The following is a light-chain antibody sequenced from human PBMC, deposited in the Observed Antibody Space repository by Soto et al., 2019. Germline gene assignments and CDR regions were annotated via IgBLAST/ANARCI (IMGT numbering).Light chain of an antibody. J-gene: IGLJ2*01. CDR2: EVT. CDR3: SSYTNSGTLVV. Sequence: QSALTQPASVSGSPGQSITISCTGTSSDVGGFNSVSWYQQVTGKAPKLMIYEVTNRPSGVSNRFSGSKSGNTASLTISGLQAEDEADYYCSSYTNSGTLVVFGGGTKLTVL. CDR1: SSDVGGFNS. V-gene: IGLV2-14*01.